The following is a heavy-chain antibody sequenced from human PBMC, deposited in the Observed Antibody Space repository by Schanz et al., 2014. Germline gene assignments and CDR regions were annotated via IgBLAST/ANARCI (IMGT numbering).Heavy chain of an antibody. CDR3: LAPDYGMDV. CDR2: ISSGGGST. V-gene: IGHV3-23*01. CDR1: GFTFSSYA. J-gene: IGHJ6*02. Sequence: EVQLLESGGGLVQPGGSLRLSCAASGFTFSSYAMSWVRQVPGKGLEWVSSISSGGGSTYYADSVKGRFTISRDNSKNTLYLQMKSLRAEDTAVYYCLAPDYGMDVWGQGTTVTVSS.